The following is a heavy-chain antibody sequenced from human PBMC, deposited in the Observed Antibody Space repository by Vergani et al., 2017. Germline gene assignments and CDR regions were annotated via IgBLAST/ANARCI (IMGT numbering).Heavy chain of an antibody. CDR3: ARDCSDSSGWYTPPFDY. J-gene: IGHJ4*02. V-gene: IGHV3-48*01. Sequence: EVQLVESGGGLVQPGGSLRLSCAASGFTFSSYSMNWVRQAPGKGLEWVSYISSSSSTIYYADSVKGRFTISRDNAKNSLYLQMNILRAEDTAVYYCARDCSDSSGWYTPPFDYWGQGTLVTVSS. D-gene: IGHD6-19*01. CDR2: ISSSSSTI. CDR1: GFTFSSYS.